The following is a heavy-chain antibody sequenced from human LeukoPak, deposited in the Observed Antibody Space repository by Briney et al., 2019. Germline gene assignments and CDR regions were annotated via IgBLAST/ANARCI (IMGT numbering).Heavy chain of an antibody. CDR3: ARDSTSSNHDY. D-gene: IGHD1-14*01. CDR2: IYSGGNT. V-gene: IGHV3-53*01. J-gene: IGHJ4*02. CDR1: GFTVGSNY. Sequence: GGSLRLPCAASGFTVGSNYMTWVRQAPGKGLEWVSVIYSGGNTHYADSVKGRFTISRDSSTSTLYLQMNSLRTEDTAVYYCARDSTSSNHDYWGQGTLVTVSS.